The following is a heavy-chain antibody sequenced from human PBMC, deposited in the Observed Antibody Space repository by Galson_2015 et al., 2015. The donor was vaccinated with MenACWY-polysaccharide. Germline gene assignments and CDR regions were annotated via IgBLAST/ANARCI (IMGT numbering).Heavy chain of an antibody. D-gene: IGHD3-3*01. Sequence: SLRLSCAASGFTVSHYWMHWVRQAPGKGLVWVSRINSDGSATNYADSVKGRFTVSRDNAKNSLYLQMNSLRAEDTAVYYCARARSWSGYFAFDFWGQGTMVTVSS. CDR2: INSDGSAT. V-gene: IGHV3-74*01. CDR3: ARARSWSGYFAFDF. J-gene: IGHJ3*01. CDR1: GFTVSHYW.